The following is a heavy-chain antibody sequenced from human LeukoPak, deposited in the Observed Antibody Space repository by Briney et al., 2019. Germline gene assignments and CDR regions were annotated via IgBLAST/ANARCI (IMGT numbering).Heavy chain of an antibody. D-gene: IGHD3-22*01. CDR2: ISYDGSNK. CDR1: GFTFSSYA. J-gene: IGHJ4*02. V-gene: IGHV3-30*04. CDR3: ASPGSDYDSSVFDY. Sequence: PGRSLRLSCAASGFTFSSYAMHWVRQAPGKGLEWVALISYDGSNKYYGDSVEGRFTISRDNSKNTLYLQMSSLRAEDTAVYYCASPGSDYDSSVFDYWGQGTLVIVSS.